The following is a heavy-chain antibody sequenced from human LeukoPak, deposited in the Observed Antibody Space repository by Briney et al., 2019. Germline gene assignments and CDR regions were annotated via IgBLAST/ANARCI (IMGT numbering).Heavy chain of an antibody. V-gene: IGHV3-30*02. D-gene: IGHD4-23*01. CDR2: IRDHGSDP. Sequence: PGGSLRLSCAASGLTFSRFGMHWVRQAPGKGLEWVAYIRDHGSDPRYADSVKGRFTISRDNSKNTLYLHMNSLRGEDTAVYFCAKDSRWSCDYWGQGTLVTVSS. J-gene: IGHJ4*02. CDR3: AKDSRWSCDY. CDR1: GLTFSRFG.